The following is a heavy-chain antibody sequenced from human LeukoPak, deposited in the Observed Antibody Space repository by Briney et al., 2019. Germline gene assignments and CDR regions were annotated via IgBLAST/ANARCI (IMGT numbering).Heavy chain of an antibody. CDR3: ARDFEY. Sequence: TCTXXGGFISSYYWSWVRQPAGKGLEWIGRIYTSGTTNYNPSLKSRLTMSIDTSKNQFSLKLSSVNAADTAVYYCARDFEYWGQGILVTVSS. CDR2: IYTSGTT. CDR1: GGFISSYY. V-gene: IGHV4-4*07. J-gene: IGHJ4*02.